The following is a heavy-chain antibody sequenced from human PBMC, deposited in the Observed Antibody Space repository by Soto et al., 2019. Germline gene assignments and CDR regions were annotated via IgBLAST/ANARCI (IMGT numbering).Heavy chain of an antibody. J-gene: IGHJ6*02. CDR3: ARDREYYYDTSGTYHYHYALDV. CDR1: GFTFNTYG. CDR2: ISGYNGNT. Sequence: QVQLVESGAEVKKPGASVKVSCKASGFTFNTYGISWVRQAPGQGLEWMGWISGYNGNTNYAQNLQGRVTMTTDTPTTTAYMELRRLRSDDTAVYYCARDREYYYDTSGTYHYHYALDVWGQGTTVTVSS. D-gene: IGHD3-22*01. V-gene: IGHV1-18*04.